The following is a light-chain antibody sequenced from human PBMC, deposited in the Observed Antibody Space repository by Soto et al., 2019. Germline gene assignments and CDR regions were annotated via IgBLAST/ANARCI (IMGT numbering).Light chain of an antibody. CDR2: EVT. Sequence: QSVLTHPPSASGSPGQSVTISCTGSSSDIGGYNYVSWYQQHPGKVPKLIIYEVTKRPSGVPDRFSGSKSGNTASLTVSGLQADDEADYYCCSYAGSRNYYIFGHGPKVTVL. CDR1: SSDIGGYNY. J-gene: IGLJ1*01. V-gene: IGLV2-8*01. CDR3: CSYAGSRNYYI.